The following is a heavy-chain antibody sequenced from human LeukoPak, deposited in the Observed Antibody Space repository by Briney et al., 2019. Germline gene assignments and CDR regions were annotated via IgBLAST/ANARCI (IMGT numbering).Heavy chain of an antibody. Sequence: ASVKVSCKASGYTFTGDYMHGVRQAPGQGLEWMGWINPNSGGTNYAQKFQGRVTMTRDTSISTAYMELSRLRSDDTAVYYCARDGIAAAGSEFDPWGQGTLVTVSS. CDR2: INPNSGGT. D-gene: IGHD6-13*01. V-gene: IGHV1-2*02. CDR3: ARDGIAAAGSEFDP. CDR1: GYTFTGDY. J-gene: IGHJ5*02.